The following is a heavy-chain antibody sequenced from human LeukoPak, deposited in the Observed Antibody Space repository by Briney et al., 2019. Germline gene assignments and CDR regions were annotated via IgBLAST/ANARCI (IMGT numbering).Heavy chain of an antibody. D-gene: IGHD3-9*01. CDR2: INHSGST. CDR3: ARHGHGILTGTDY. CDR1: GGSFSGYY. Sequence: SETLSLTCAVYGGSFSGYYWSWTRQPPGKGLEWIGEINHSGSTNYNPSLKSRVTISVDTSKNQFSLKLSSVTAADTAVYYCARHGHGILTGTDYWGQGTLVTVSS. V-gene: IGHV4-34*01. J-gene: IGHJ4*02.